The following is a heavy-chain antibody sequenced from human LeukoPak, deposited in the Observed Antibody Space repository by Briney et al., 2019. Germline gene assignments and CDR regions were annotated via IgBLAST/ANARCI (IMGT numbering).Heavy chain of an antibody. CDR1: GSIFTSYW. CDR2: IYAGDSDT. Sequence: GEPLKISCKASGSIFTSYWIGCGRQMPGKGLEWMGIIYAGDSDTTYSPSFQGQVTISAAKSISTAYLQWSSLKASDTAMYYCARRDDFWSGNDDYWGQGTLVTVSS. D-gene: IGHD3-3*01. V-gene: IGHV5-51*01. CDR3: ARRDDFWSGNDDY. J-gene: IGHJ4*02.